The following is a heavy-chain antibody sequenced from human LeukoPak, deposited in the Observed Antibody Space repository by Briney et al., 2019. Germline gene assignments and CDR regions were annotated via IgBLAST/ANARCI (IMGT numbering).Heavy chain of an antibody. V-gene: IGHV4-59*01. CDR1: GGSIRSYY. CDR2: IYYSGST. J-gene: IGHJ6*02. D-gene: IGHD4-23*01. CDR3: ARELGATVGNYGMDV. Sequence: SETLSLTCTVAGGSIRSYYWSWIRQPPGKGLEWIGYIYYSGSTNYNPSHKSRVTISVDTPKNQLSLKLTSVTAADTAVYYCARELGATVGNYGMDVWGQGTTVTVSS.